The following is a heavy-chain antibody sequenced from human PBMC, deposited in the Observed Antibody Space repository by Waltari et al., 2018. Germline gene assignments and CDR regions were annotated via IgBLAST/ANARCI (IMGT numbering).Heavy chain of an antibody. Sequence: EVQLLQSGAEVKKHGTPVQIAGKVSGDTFTDNYIHWIQQAPGKGLQWMGLLDPEDGQAVYAEKFQGRVTMTADTSIHTAYMELTSLTSEDTAFYYCAAALGGGISASRPFHFWGQGTMITVSS. CDR1: GDTFTDNY. V-gene: IGHV1-69-2*01. J-gene: IGHJ3*01. D-gene: IGHD3-10*01. CDR2: LDPEDGQA. CDR3: AAALGGGISASRPFHF.